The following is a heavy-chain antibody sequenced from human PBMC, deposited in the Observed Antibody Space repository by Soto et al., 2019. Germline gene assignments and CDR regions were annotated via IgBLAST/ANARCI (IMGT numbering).Heavy chain of an antibody. D-gene: IGHD6-19*01. Sequence: PGGSLRLSCAASGFTFSSYAMSWVRQAPGKGLEWVSAISGSGGSTYYADTVKGRFTISRDNSKNTLYLQMNSLRVEDTAVYYCVKQGKGTVAGTRAFDIWGKGTMVTVS. CDR3: VKQGKGTVAGTRAFDI. CDR2: ISGSGGST. J-gene: IGHJ3*02. V-gene: IGHV3-23*01. CDR1: GFTFSSYA.